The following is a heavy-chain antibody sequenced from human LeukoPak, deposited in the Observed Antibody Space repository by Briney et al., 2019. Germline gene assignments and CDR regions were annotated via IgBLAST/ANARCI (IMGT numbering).Heavy chain of an antibody. CDR3: ARDSIRVQTGTTP. V-gene: IGHV4-38-2*02. CDR1: GYSISTGYY. Sequence: SETLSLTCTVSGYSISTGYYWDWIRQPPGKGLEWIGSIYYTGTTYYNPSLNYRVTISVDTSKNQFSLRLTSVTAADTAVYYCARDSIRVQTGTTPWGRGTLVTVSS. J-gene: IGHJ5*02. D-gene: IGHD1-1*01. CDR2: IYYTGTT.